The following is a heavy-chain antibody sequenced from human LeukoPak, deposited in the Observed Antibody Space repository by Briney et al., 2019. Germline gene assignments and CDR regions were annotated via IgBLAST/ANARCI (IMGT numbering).Heavy chain of an antibody. V-gene: IGHV1-18*01. CDR3: ARVTGSSWPPTWNFDY. J-gene: IGHJ4*02. Sequence: ASVKVSCKASGYTFTSYGISWVRQAPGQGLEWMGWISAYNGNTNYAQKLQGRVTMTTDTSTSTAYMELRSLRSDDTAVYYCARVTGSSWPPTWNFDYGGQGPLVAVSS. CDR2: ISAYNGNT. D-gene: IGHD6-13*01. CDR1: GYTFTSYG.